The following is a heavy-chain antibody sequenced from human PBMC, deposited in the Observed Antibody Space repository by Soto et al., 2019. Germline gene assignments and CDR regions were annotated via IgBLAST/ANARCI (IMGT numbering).Heavy chain of an antibody. CDR3: AKDRDYPRDQFHY. D-gene: IGHD2-2*01. CDR2: ISANGQGI. J-gene: IGHJ4*02. CDR1: GFTFTYYA. Sequence: GGSLRLSCTAAGFTFTYYAFSWVRQAPGKGLEWVSAISANGQGIYYADSVRGRFTISRDNSKNTVFLHMDSLRAEDTAVYYCAKDRDYPRDQFHYWGQGTLVTVSS. V-gene: IGHV3-23*01.